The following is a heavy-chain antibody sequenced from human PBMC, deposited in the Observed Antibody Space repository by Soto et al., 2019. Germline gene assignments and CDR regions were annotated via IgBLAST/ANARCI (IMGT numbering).Heavy chain of an antibody. J-gene: IGHJ4*02. CDR2: IYYSGTT. V-gene: IGHV4-28*01. D-gene: IGHD1-26*01. CDR3: ARREIQGPIDY. Sequence: QVQLQESGPGLVKPSDTLSLTCAVSGYSISSSNWWGWIRQPPGKGLEWIGYIYYSGTTYYNPSLTTRDTMSVDTSKNQFSLKLTSVTAVDTAVSYCARREIQGPIDYWGQGTLVTVSS. CDR1: GYSISSSNW.